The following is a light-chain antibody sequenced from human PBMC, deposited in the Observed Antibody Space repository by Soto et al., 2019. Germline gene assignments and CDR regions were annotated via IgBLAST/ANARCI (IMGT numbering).Light chain of an antibody. CDR2: AAS. Sequence: IHMTQSASSLSASVGSSVTITCRASQSISSYLNWYQQKQGKAPKLLIYAASSLQSGVPSRFSGSLSGTDFTLTISSLQPEDFATYDGQQSYSTPPTFGQGTKVDIK. CDR3: QQSYSTPPT. J-gene: IGKJ1*01. V-gene: IGKV1-39*01. CDR1: QSISSY.